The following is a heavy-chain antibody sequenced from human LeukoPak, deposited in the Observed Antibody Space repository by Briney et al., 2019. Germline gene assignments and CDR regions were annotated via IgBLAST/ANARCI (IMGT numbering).Heavy chain of an antibody. V-gene: IGHV3-53*01. CDR3: ARLSYYYDSSGYYYFDY. CDR2: IYSGGST. Sequence: PGGSLRLSCAASGFTVSSTYMSWVRQAPGKGLEWVSVIYSGGSTYYADSVKGRFTISRDNSKNTLYLQMNSLRAEDTAVYYCARLSYYYDSSGYYYFDYWGQGTLVTVSS. D-gene: IGHD3-22*01. J-gene: IGHJ4*02. CDR1: GFTVSSTY.